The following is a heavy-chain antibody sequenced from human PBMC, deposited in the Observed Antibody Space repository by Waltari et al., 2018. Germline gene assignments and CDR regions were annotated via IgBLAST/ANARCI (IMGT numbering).Heavy chain of an antibody. CDR2: INTDGTRL. J-gene: IGHJ6*02. CDR3: ARGRHYDYYYYGIGV. CDR1: GLISTSSW. D-gene: IGHD4-17*01. V-gene: IGHV3-74*01. Sequence: EVELVESGGGLVQPGGSLSLSCAGQGLISTSSWMPWVSQAPGKGLVWVSRINTDGTRLSYADFVKGRFTISRDNAKKTLYLQMNGLRDEDTAVYYCARGRHYDYYYYGIGVWGQGTTVIVSS.